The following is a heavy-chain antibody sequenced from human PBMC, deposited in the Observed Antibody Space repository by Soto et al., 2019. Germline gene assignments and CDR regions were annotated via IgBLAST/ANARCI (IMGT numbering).Heavy chain of an antibody. CDR3: ARASTVTTLLDY. CDR1: GGSVSSGSYY. CDR2: IYYSGST. V-gene: IGHV4-61*01. Sequence: SETLSLTCTVSGGSVSSGSYYWSWIRQPPGKGLEWIGYIYYSGSTNYNPSLKSRVTISVDTSKNQFSLKLSSVTAADTAAYYCARASTVTTLLDYWGQGTLVTVS. D-gene: IGHD4-17*01. J-gene: IGHJ4*02.